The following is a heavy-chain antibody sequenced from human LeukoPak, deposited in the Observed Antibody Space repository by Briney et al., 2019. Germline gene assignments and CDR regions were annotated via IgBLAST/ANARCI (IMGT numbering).Heavy chain of an antibody. CDR1: GFTFSSSA. V-gene: IGHV3-23*01. Sequence: GGSLRLSCAVCGFTFSSSAMSGAREARGRGREGGSAIRNNDLSTYYADPVQDRFTLSRDNSKRTPCMQMTSARAEDTAVYYSAKQLGYCSDGSCSFPYSGPRTPGTVSS. J-gene: IGHJ4*02. D-gene: IGHD2-15*01. CDR3: AKQLGYCSDGSCSFPY. CDR2: IRNNDLST.